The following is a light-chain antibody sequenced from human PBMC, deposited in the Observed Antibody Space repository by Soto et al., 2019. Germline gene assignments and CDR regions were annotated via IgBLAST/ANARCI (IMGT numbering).Light chain of an antibody. CDR3: QQYDRIPGFT. CDR1: QSFRSNY. J-gene: IGKJ4*01. Sequence: EIVLTQSPGTLSLSPGERATLSCRASQSFRSNYLAWYQQRPGQAPRLLIYGVSGRASGIPDRFSGSVSGTDFTLTISRLEPEDSAVYYCQQYDRIPGFTFGGGTKVEI. V-gene: IGKV3-20*01. CDR2: GVS.